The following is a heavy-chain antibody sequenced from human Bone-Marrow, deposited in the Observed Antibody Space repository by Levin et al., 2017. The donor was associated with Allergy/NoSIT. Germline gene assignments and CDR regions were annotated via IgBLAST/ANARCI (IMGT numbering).Heavy chain of an antibody. V-gene: IGHV1-18*01. CDR1: GYSFPSYA. Sequence: PWASVKVSCKASGYSFPSYAISWVRQAPGHGLEWMGWISPHNGNRDYAQKFQGRITMTIDTATDTAYMELRSLRFDDTAVYYCARDCRWGDKCSQNDGFDVWGQGTMVAVSS. CDR2: ISPHNGNR. D-gene: IGHD2-15*01. CDR3: ARDCRWGDKCSQNDGFDV. J-gene: IGHJ3*01.